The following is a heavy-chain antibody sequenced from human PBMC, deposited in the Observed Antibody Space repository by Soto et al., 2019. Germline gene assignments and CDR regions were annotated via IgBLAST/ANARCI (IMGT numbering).Heavy chain of an antibody. CDR1: GGTFSSYT. CDR2: IIPILGIA. V-gene: IGHV1-69*08. CDR3: ARESPVAGQSYGTYYFDY. J-gene: IGHJ4*02. Sequence: QVQLVQSGAEVKKPGSSVKVSCKASGGTFSSYTISWVRQAPGQGLEWMGRIIPILGIANYAQKFQGRVTSTADKSTSTAYMELSSLRSEDTAVYYCARESPVAGQSYGTYYFDYWGQGTLVTVSS. D-gene: IGHD5-18*01.